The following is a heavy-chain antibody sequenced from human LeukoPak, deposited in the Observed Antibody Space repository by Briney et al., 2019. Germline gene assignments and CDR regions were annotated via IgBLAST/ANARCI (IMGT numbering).Heavy chain of an antibody. CDR2: IKQDGSQE. J-gene: IGHJ4*02. Sequence: GGSLRLSCAASRFTLSTYWISWVRQAPGKGLEWVAHIKQDGSQEYYVDSVKGRFTISRDSAKNSLYLQMNSLRAEDTAVYYCARGVPYDSWSGPHYSDYWGQGILVTVSS. CDR1: RFTLSTYW. D-gene: IGHD3-3*01. V-gene: IGHV3-7*01. CDR3: ARGVPYDSWSGPHYSDY.